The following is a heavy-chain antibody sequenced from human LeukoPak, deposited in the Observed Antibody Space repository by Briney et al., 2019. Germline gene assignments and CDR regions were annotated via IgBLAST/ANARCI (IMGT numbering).Heavy chain of an antibody. V-gene: IGHV4-59*01. Sequence: KPSETLSLTCTVSGGSISSYYWTWIRQPPGRGLEWVGYISYGGSTNYNPSLKSRVTISVDTSTNQFSLKLSSVTAADTAVYYCARGIFGMVLNAFDLWGRGTMATVSS. J-gene: IGHJ3*01. CDR3: ARGIFGMVLNAFDL. CDR1: GGSISSYY. D-gene: IGHD3-3*01. CDR2: ISYGGST.